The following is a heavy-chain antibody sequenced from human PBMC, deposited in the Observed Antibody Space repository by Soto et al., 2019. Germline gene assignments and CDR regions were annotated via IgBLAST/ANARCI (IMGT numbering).Heavy chain of an antibody. Sequence: LRLSCAASRFTFSNYGMHWVRQAPGKGLEWVAVIWYDGSKKYYADSVKGRFTISRDNSKNTLYLQMSSLRAEDTAVYYCARDRLDCSTTSCYIPFDYWGQGTLVTVSS. CDR2: IWYDGSKK. V-gene: IGHV3-33*01. D-gene: IGHD2-2*02. CDR1: RFTFSNYG. CDR3: ARDRLDCSTTSCYIPFDY. J-gene: IGHJ4*02.